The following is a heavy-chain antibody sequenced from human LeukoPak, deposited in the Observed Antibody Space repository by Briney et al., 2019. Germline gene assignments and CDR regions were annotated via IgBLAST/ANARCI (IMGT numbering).Heavy chain of an antibody. Sequence: GGSLRPSCAASGFTFSSYWMNWVRQAPGKGLEWVANIKQDGSEKYYVDSVKGRFTISRDNAKNSLYLQMNSLRAEDTAVYYCARSNIVVVPAAIWFDYWGQGTLVTVSS. V-gene: IGHV3-7*03. CDR1: GFTFSSYW. D-gene: IGHD2-2*01. CDR3: ARSNIVVVPAAIWFDY. CDR2: IKQDGSEK. J-gene: IGHJ4*02.